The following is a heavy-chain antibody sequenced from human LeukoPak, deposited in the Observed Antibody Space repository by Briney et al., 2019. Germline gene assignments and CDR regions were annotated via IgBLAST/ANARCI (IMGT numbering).Heavy chain of an antibody. D-gene: IGHD2-15*01. CDR1: GFTFSSYA. Sequence: GGSLRLSCAASGFTFSSYAMSWVRQAPGKGLEWVSAISGSGGSTYYADSVKGRFTISRDNSKNTLHLQMNSLRAEDTAVYYCAKLKHTVVVVAAAVDYWGQGTLVTVSS. CDR3: AKLKHTVVVVAAAVDY. CDR2: ISGSGGST. J-gene: IGHJ4*02. V-gene: IGHV3-23*01.